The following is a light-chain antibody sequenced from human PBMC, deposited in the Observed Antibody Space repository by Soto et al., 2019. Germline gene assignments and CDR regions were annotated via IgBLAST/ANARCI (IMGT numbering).Light chain of an antibody. Sequence: EIVLTQSPATLSLSPGERVTLSCRASQSVSSYFAWYQQKPGLAPRLLIYDASTRAAGIPARFSGSGSGTDFTLTISSLAPDDFAVSYCQQRSDWPLTFGGGTKVEIK. CDR1: QSVSSY. CDR2: DAS. CDR3: QQRSDWPLT. V-gene: IGKV3-11*01. J-gene: IGKJ4*01.